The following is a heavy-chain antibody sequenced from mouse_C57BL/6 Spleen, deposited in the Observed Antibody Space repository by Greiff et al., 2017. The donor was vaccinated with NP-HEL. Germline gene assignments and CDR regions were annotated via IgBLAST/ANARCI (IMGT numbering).Heavy chain of an antibody. CDR2: ISSGGSYT. D-gene: IGHD4-1*01. J-gene: IGHJ2*01. CDR3: ARHGANWDENYYFDD. CDR1: GFTFSSYG. Sequence: EVQVVESGGDLVKPGGSLKLSCAASGFTFSSYGMSWVRQTPDKRLEWVATISSGGSYTYYPDSVKGRFTISRDNAKNTLYLQMSSLKSEDTAMYYCARHGANWDENYYFDDWGQGTTLTVSS. V-gene: IGHV5-6*01.